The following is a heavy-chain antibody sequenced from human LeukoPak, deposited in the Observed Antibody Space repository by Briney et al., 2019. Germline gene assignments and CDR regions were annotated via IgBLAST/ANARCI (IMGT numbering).Heavy chain of an antibody. D-gene: IGHD1-26*01. Sequence: PGGSLRLSCAASGFTFSSYSMNWVRQAPGKGLEWVSSIGSSSNYIYYADSVKGRFTISRDNAKNSLYLQMNSLRAEDTAVYYCARGIVGAPFDYWGQGTLVTVSS. J-gene: IGHJ4*02. CDR3: ARGIVGAPFDY. CDR2: IGSSSNYI. V-gene: IGHV3-21*01. CDR1: GFTFSSYS.